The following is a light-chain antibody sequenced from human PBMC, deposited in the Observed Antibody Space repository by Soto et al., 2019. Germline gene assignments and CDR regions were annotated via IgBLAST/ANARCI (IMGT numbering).Light chain of an antibody. Sequence: EIVLTQSPGTLSLSPGERATLSCRASQSVSSSYLAWYQQKPGQAPRLLIYGASSRATGIPARFSGSGSGTDFTLTISSLQSEDFAIYYCQQYNKWPQFGGGTKVDIK. CDR1: QSVSSSY. CDR3: QQYNKWPQ. J-gene: IGKJ4*02. V-gene: IGKV3-15*01. CDR2: GAS.